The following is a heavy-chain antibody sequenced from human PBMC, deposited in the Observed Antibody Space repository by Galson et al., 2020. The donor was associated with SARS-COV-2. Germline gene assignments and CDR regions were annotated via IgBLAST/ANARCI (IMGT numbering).Heavy chain of an antibody. CDR1: GFTFSSYW. D-gene: IGHD2-21*02. J-gene: IGHJ6*02. V-gene: IGHV3-74*01. CDR3: ARDGAYCGGDCSAGGYYGMDV. CDR2: INSDGSST. Sequence: PGGSLRLSCAASGFTFSSYWMHWVRQAPGKGLVWVSRINSDGSSTSYADSVKGRFTISRDNAKNTLYLQMNSLRAEDTAVYYCARDGAYCGGDCSAGGYYGMDVWGQGTTVTVSS.